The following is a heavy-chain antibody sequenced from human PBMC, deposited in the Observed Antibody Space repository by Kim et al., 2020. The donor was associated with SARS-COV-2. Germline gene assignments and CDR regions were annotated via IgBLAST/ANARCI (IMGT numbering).Heavy chain of an antibody. J-gene: IGHJ5*02. Sequence: SETLSLTCAVYGGSFSGYYWSWIRQPPGEGLEWIGEINHSGSTNYNPSLKSRVTISVDTSKNQFSLKLSSVTATDTAVYYCARESLELLLRARNWFDPWGQGTLVTVSS. CDR2: INHSGST. CDR1: GGSFSGYY. V-gene: IGHV4-34*01. D-gene: IGHD1-7*01. CDR3: ARESLELLLRARNWFDP.